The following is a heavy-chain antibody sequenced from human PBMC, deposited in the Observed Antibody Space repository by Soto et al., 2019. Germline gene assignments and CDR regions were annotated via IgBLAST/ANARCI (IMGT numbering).Heavy chain of an antibody. CDR1: GGSISGYY. Sequence: QVQLQESGPGLVKPSETLSLTSSVSGGSISGYYWIWIRQLPGKGLEWIGHIHYTGNTNYNPSLRGRITISLDTSKNQFSLNLNSLTAADTPVYYCARETAASGLPFDPWGQGILVTVSS. J-gene: IGHJ5*02. V-gene: IGHV4-59*01. CDR3: ARETAASGLPFDP. D-gene: IGHD6-13*01. CDR2: IHYTGNT.